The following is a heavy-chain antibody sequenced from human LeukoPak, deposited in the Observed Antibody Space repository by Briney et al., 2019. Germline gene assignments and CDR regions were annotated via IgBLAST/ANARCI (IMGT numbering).Heavy chain of an antibody. CDR1: GFTFSSYA. J-gene: IGHJ6*03. CDR3: AKHPIAAAWGYYMDV. CDR2: ISGSGGST. D-gene: IGHD6-13*01. V-gene: IGHV3-23*01. Sequence: GGSLRLSCAASGFTFSSYAMSWVRQAPGKGLEWVSAISGSGGSTYYADSVKGRFTISRHNSKNTLYLQMNSLRAEDTAVYYCAKHPIAAAWGYYMDVWAKGPRSPSP.